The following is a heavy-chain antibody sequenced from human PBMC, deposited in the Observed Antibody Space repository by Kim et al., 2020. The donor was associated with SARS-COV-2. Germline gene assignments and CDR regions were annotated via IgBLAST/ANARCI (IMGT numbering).Heavy chain of an antibody. J-gene: IGHJ4*02. CDR3: TTDRWYSGSYYPDY. D-gene: IGHD1-26*01. V-gene: IGHV3-15*01. Sequence: AAPVKGRFTNSREDSKNTLYLQMNSLKTEDTAVYYCTTDRWYSGSYYPDYWGQGTLVTVSS.